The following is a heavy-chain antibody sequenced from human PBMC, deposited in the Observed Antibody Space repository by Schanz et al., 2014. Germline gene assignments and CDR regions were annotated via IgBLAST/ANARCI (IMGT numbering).Heavy chain of an antibody. CDR1: GFTFSTYA. CDR3: AGGVHVSSLQKGLQF. V-gene: IGHV3-48*01. J-gene: IGHJ1*01. Sequence: VQLVESGGGVDQPGRSLRLSCAASGFTFSTYAMSWVRQAPGKGLEWLSYIATSSSTRHYADSVKGRVTISRDNAKNAVSLQMRRLRVEDTAVYYCAGGVHVSSLQKGLQFWGRGTLVIVSP. CDR2: IATSSSTR. D-gene: IGHD3-10*01.